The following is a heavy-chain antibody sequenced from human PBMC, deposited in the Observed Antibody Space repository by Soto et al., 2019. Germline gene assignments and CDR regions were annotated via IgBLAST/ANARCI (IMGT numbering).Heavy chain of an antibody. CDR2: IYYSGST. D-gene: IGHD2-2*01. Sequence: NPSETLSLTCTVSGGSISSYYWSWIRQPPGKGLEWIGYIYYSGSTNYNPSLKSRVTISVDTSKNQFSLKLSSVTAADTAVYYCATGRDQGYYYYGMDVWGQGTTVTVSS. V-gene: IGHV4-59*01. CDR1: GGSISSYY. J-gene: IGHJ6*02. CDR3: ATGRDQGYYYYGMDV.